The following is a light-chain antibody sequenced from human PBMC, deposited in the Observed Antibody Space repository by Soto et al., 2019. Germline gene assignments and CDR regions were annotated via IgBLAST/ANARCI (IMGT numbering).Light chain of an antibody. V-gene: IGKV3-15*01. Sequence: EIVMTQSPATLSVSPGERVTLSCRASQNVSSNLAWYQLKPGQAPRLVIYGASSRATGIPARFSGSGSGTEFTLTISSLQSEDFAVYYCQQYNIWPPWTFGQGTKVDIK. CDR1: QNVSSN. CDR3: QQYNIWPPWT. CDR2: GAS. J-gene: IGKJ1*01.